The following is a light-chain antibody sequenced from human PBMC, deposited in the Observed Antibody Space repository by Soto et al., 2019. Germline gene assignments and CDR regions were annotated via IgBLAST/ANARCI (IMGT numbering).Light chain of an antibody. CDR2: DVT. J-gene: IGLJ2*01. CDR1: SSDVGGYNY. CDR3: SFFSRSRNPV. V-gene: IGLV2-14*01. Sequence: QSALTQPASVSGSPGQSITISCTGTSSDVGGYNYVSWYQQHPGKAPKLMIYDVTNRPAGVSNRFPGSKSGNTASLTISWLQGEDEAGYFRSFFSRSRNPVFGGGTKLTVL.